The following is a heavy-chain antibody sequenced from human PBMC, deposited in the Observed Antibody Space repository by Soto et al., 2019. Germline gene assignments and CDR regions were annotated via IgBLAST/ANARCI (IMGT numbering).Heavy chain of an antibody. J-gene: IGHJ4*02. CDR3: ARELPGVYSSSWYYFDY. CDR1: GYTFTSYG. Sequence: ASVKVSCKASGYTFTSYGISWVRQAPGQGLEWMGWISAYNGNTNYAQKPQGRVTMTTDTSTSTAYMELRSLRSDDTAVYYCARELPGVYSSSWYYFDYWGQGTLVTVSS. CDR2: ISAYNGNT. V-gene: IGHV1-18*01. D-gene: IGHD6-13*01.